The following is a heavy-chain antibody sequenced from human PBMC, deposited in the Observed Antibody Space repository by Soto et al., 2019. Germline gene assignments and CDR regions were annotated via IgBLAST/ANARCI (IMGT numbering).Heavy chain of an antibody. CDR1: NDSISNFY. CDR3: ARSSHKESWFDP. J-gene: IGHJ5*02. Sequence: QVQLQESGPGLVKPSETLSLTCTVSNDSISNFYWNWIRQSAGKGLEWIGRIHGSGSATYNPSLRSRVTMSVDTSKNQFSLKVNSVTGADTAVYYCARSSHKESWFDPWGQGTLVTVSS. CDR2: IHGSGSA. V-gene: IGHV4-4*07. D-gene: IGHD6-13*01.